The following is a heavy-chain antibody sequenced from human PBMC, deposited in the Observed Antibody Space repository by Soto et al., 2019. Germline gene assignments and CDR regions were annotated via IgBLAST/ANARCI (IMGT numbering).Heavy chain of an antibody. J-gene: IGHJ5*02. CDR2: IYPGDSDT. CDR1: GYNFNTYW. CDR3: ARRVNKVAAAGNVVYWFDP. D-gene: IGHD6-13*01. V-gene: IGHV5-51*01. Sequence: PGESLKISCQASGYNFNTYWIGWLRQVPGKGLEWLGLIYPGDSDTRYSPSFQGQITISADTATSTAYLQWSGLKASDTAMYYCARRVNKVAAAGNVVYWFDPWGQGTLVTVSS.